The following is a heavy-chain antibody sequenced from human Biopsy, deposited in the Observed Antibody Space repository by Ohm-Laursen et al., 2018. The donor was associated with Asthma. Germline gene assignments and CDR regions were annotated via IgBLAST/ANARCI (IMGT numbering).Heavy chain of an antibody. Sequence: SLRLSCAASGFSFSNFAIHWVRQAPGKGLEWVGVISKDASTQDYADSVKGRFTMARDNSKNTLDLQMNSLREEDTAVYYCVGDGTDDAFDIWDQGTVVSVSS. J-gene: IGHJ3*02. CDR3: VGDGTDDAFDI. V-gene: IGHV3-30*06. CDR2: ISKDASTQ. CDR1: GFSFSNFA. D-gene: IGHD1-1*01.